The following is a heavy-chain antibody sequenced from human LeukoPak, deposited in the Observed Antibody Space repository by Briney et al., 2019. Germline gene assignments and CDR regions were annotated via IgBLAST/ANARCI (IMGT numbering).Heavy chain of an antibody. CDR1: GFTFSSYW. V-gene: IGHV3-7*01. D-gene: IGHD4/OR15-4a*01. Sequence: GGSLRLSCAASGFTFSSYWMSWVRQAPGKGLEWVANIKKDGSEKYYVDSVKGRFTISRDNAKTSLYLQMNSLRAEDTAVYYCANTGGARNVIHYYYYYMDVWGKGTTVTISS. CDR2: IKKDGSEK. CDR3: ANTGGARNVIHYYYYYMDV. J-gene: IGHJ6*03.